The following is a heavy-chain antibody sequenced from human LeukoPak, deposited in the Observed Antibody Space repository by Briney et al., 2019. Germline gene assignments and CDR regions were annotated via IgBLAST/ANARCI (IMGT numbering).Heavy chain of an antibody. Sequence: PGGSLRLSCAASGFTFSKYWMSWVRQAPGKGLEWISYINTVSGIISYADSVKGRFTISADNAKNSLYLQMNSLRDEDTAVYYCARDDAYAFDIWGQGTMVTVSS. CDR2: INTVSGII. CDR3: ARDDAYAFDI. CDR1: GFTFSKYW. V-gene: IGHV3-48*02. D-gene: IGHD2-21*01. J-gene: IGHJ3*02.